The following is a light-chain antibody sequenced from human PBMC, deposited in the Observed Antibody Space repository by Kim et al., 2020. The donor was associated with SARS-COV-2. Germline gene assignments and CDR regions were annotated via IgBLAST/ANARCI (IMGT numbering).Light chain of an antibody. CDR3: SSYAGGNNL. CDR1: SSGVGGYND. J-gene: IGLJ2*01. V-gene: IGLV2-8*01. Sequence: PCQSGTISCTGSSSGVGGYNDVSWYQQHPGKAPKLMSYEVSRRPAGVPDRFSGSKSGNTASMTVYGHQAEDEADYYCSSYAGGNNLFGGGTKVTVL. CDR2: EVS.